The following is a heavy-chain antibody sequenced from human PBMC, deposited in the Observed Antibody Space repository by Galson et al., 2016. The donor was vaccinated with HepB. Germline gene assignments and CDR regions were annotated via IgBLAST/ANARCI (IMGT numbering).Heavy chain of an antibody. Sequence: SLRLSCAASGFTFSTYTMHWVRQAPGKGLEWVAFISYDGSSKNYADSVKGRFTISRDNSKNTLYLQMNSLRPEDTAVYFCARPYCGGDCYSRGAFDIWGQGAMVTVSS. D-gene: IGHD2-21*02. J-gene: IGHJ3*02. CDR1: GFTFSTYT. V-gene: IGHV3-30-3*01. CDR3: ARPYCGGDCYSRGAFDI. CDR2: ISYDGSSK.